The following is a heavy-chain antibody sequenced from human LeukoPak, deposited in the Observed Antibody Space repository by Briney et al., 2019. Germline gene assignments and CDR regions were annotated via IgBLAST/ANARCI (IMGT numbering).Heavy chain of an antibody. J-gene: IGHJ3*02. CDR3: AKVGQRLDRDALDI. CDR2: INSGNGNT. CDR1: GYTFTSYA. D-gene: IGHD6-25*01. V-gene: IGHV1-3*03. Sequence: ASVKVSCKASGYTFTSYAMHWVRQAPGQRLEWMGWINSGNGNTHYSQEFQGRVTITRDTSASTAYMELSSLRSEDMAIYYCAKVGQRLDRDALDIWGQGTMVTVSS.